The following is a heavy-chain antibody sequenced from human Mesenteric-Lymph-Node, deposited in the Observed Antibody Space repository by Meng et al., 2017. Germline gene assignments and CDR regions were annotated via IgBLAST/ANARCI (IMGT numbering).Heavy chain of an antibody. V-gene: IGHV4-38-2*02. CDR2: IYHSGST. J-gene: IGHJ5*02. CDR3: ARDGSGSNYVWFDP. D-gene: IGHD1-26*01. CDR1: GYSISIGYY. Sequence: SETLSLTCTVSGYSISIGYYWGWIRQPPGKGLEWIGTIYHSGSTYYNPSLKSRVTISVDTSKNQFSLNLRSMTAADTAVYYCARDGSGSNYVWFDPWGQGTQVTVSS.